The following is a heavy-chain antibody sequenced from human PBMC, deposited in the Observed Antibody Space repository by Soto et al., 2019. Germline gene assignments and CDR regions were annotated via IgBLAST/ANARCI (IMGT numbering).Heavy chain of an antibody. Sequence: NPGGSLRLSCAASGFTFSSYSMNWVRQAPGKGLEWVSSISSSSSYIYYADSVKGRFTISRDNAKNSLYLQMNSLRAEDTAVYYCARDLEEYSSSSGYWGQGTLVTVSS. CDR2: ISSSSSYI. J-gene: IGHJ4*02. D-gene: IGHD6-6*01. V-gene: IGHV3-21*01. CDR3: ARDLEEYSSSSGY. CDR1: GFTFSSYS.